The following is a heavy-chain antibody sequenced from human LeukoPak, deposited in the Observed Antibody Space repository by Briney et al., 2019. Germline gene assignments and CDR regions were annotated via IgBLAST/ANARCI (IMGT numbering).Heavy chain of an antibody. D-gene: IGHD6-19*01. CDR1: GGSISSSSYY. CDR2: IYYSGST. Sequence: PSETLSLTCTVSGGSISSSSYYWGWIRQPPGKGLEWIGSIYYSGSTYYNPSLKSRVTISVDTSKNQFSLKLSSVTAADRAVYYCAHSGYNSGRSFDYWGQGTLVTVS. CDR3: AHSGYNSGRSFDY. J-gene: IGHJ4*02. V-gene: IGHV4-39*07.